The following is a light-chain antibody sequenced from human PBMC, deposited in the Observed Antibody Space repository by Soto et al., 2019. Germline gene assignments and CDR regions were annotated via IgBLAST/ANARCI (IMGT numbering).Light chain of an antibody. CDR3: HQYDSIVQT. CDR2: DAS. CDR1: QGVRNSL. Sequence: EIVLTQSPGTLSLSQGERATLSCSASQGVRNSLLAWYQQKPGQPPRLLIYDASTRATATPERFSGSGSGTDFTLTISRLEPEDFAVYYCHQYDSIVQTFGQGTKVDI. V-gene: IGKV3-20*01. J-gene: IGKJ1*01.